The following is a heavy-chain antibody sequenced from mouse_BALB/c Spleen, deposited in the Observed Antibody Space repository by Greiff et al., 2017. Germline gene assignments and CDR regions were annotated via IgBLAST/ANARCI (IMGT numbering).Heavy chain of an antibody. V-gene: IGHV5-6-3*01. Sequence: EVQGVESGGGLVQPGGSLKLSCAASGFTFSSYGMSWVRQTPDKRLELVATINSNGGSTYYPDSVKGRFTISRDNAKNTLYLQMSSLKSEDTAMYYCARASYGNYWFAYWGQGTLVTVSA. CDR3: ARASYGNYWFAY. J-gene: IGHJ3*01. CDR1: GFTFSSYG. D-gene: IGHD2-10*02. CDR2: INSNGGST.